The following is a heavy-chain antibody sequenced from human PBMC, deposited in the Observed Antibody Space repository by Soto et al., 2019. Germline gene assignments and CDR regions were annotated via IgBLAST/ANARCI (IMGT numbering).Heavy chain of an antibody. V-gene: IGHV4-34*01. CDR3: ARGRTRYSSWLS. J-gene: IGHJ4*02. CDR2: INHSGST. Sequence: SETLSLTCAVYGGSFSGYYWSWIRQPPGKGLEWIGEINHSGSTNYNPSLKSRVTISVDTSKNQFSLKLSSVTAADTAVYYCARGRTRYSSWLSWGQGTLVTVSS. CDR1: GGSFSGYY. D-gene: IGHD6-13*01.